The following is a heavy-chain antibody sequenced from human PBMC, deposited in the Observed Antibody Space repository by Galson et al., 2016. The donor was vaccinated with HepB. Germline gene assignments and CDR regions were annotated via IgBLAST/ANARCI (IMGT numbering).Heavy chain of an antibody. J-gene: IGHJ4*02. D-gene: IGHD1-1*01. CDR2: ICSSSVYI. V-gene: IGHV3-21*01. Sequence: SLRLSCAASGFTFTTYTMNWLRQAPGKGPEWVSSICSSSVYIYYADSVKGRFTISRDNAKTSLFLQMNSLRAEGTSVYYCARDFSWNALDYWGQGALVTVSS. CDR1: GFTFTTYT. CDR3: ARDFSWNALDY.